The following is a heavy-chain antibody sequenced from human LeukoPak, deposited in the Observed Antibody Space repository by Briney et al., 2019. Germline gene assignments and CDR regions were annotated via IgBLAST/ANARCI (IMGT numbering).Heavy chain of an antibody. D-gene: IGHD2-2*02. Sequence: ASVTVSCKASGGTFSSYAISWVRQAPGQGLEWMGGIIPIFGTANYAQKFQGRVTITADESTSTAYMELSSLRSEDTAVYYCARLSQQYTVPYYFDYWGQGTLVTVSS. CDR3: ARLSQQYTVPYYFDY. CDR2: IIPIFGTA. V-gene: IGHV1-69*13. J-gene: IGHJ4*02. CDR1: GGTFSSYA.